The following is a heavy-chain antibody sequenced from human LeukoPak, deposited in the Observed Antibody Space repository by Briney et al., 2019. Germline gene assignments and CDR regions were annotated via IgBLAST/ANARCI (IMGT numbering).Heavy chain of an antibody. CDR2: MKQDGSQI. Sequence: GGSLRLSCAASGFTFNSYWMSWVRQAPGEGLEWVASMKQDGSQISYVDSVKGRFTISRDNAQTSLYLQMSSVRAEDTAVYYCARIMDSAGSYDAFDIWGQGTMVTVSS. V-gene: IGHV3-7*01. CDR1: GFTFNSYW. D-gene: IGHD3-9*01. J-gene: IGHJ3*02. CDR3: ARIMDSAGSYDAFDI.